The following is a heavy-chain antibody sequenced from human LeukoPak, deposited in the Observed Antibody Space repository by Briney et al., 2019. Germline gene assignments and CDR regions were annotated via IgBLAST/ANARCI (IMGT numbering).Heavy chain of an antibody. Sequence: GESLKISCKGSGYSFTNYWIGWVRQVPGKGLEWMGSIYPGDSDTRYSPSLQGQVTISADKSISTAYLQWGRLKASDTAMYYCASRDYDNSGSKHADFWGQGTLVTVSS. J-gene: IGHJ4*02. CDR3: ASRDYDNSGSKHADF. V-gene: IGHV5-51*01. CDR2: IYPGDSDT. CDR1: GYSFTNYW. D-gene: IGHD3-22*01.